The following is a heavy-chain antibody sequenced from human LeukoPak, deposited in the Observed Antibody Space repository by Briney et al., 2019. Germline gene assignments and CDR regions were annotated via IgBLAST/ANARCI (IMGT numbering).Heavy chain of an antibody. Sequence: SETLSLTCTVSGGSISSSSYYWGWIRQPPGKGLEWIGSIYYSGSTYYNPSLKSRVTISVDTSKNQFSLKLSSVTAADTAVYYCAXHNYDFWSGYYTLYXFDYWXXXXLVXXSS. CDR1: GGSISSSSYY. V-gene: IGHV4-39*01. D-gene: IGHD3-3*01. CDR2: IYYSGST. CDR3: AXHNYDFWSGYYTLYXFDY. J-gene: IGHJ4*02.